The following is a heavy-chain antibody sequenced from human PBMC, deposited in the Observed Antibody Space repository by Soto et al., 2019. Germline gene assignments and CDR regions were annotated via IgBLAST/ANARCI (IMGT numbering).Heavy chain of an antibody. CDR3: TTDQVLSSSGYYYYYYYGMDV. D-gene: IGHD3-22*01. CDR2: IKSKTDGGTT. CDR1: GFTFSNAW. J-gene: IGHJ6*02. Sequence: PGGSLRLSCAASGFTFSNAWMSWVRQAPGKGLEWVGRIKSKTDGGTTDYAAPVKGRFTISRDDSKNTLYLQMNSLKTEDTAVYYCTTDQVLSSSGYYYYYYYGMDVWGQGTTVTVSS. V-gene: IGHV3-15*01.